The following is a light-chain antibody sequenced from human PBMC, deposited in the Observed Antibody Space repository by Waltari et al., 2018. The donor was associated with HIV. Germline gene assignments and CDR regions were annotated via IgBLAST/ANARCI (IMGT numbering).Light chain of an antibody. CDR2: KDG. CDR1: KLGDKY. J-gene: IGLJ2*01. Sequence: SYELTQPPSVSVSPGQTASIPCSGDKLGDKYACWYQQKPGQSPVLVIYKDGKRPSGIPGRFSGCNSGNTATLTISGTQAMDEADYYCQAWDSDTPKVFGGGTKLTVL. V-gene: IGLV3-1*01. CDR3: QAWDSDTPKV.